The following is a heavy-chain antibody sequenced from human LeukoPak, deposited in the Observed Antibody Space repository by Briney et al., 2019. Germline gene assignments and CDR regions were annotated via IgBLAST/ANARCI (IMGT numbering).Heavy chain of an antibody. D-gene: IGHD6-19*01. CDR2: IYYSGST. CDR1: GGSISSSSYY. V-gene: IGHV4-39*01. CDR3: ASLPLAVPDY. Sequence: PSETLSLTCTVSGGSISSSSYYWGGIRQPPGKGLERNGSIYYSGSTYYHPSLKSRVTISVDTSKNQFALKLSSVTAADTAVYYCASLPLAVPDYWGQGTLVTVSS. J-gene: IGHJ4*02.